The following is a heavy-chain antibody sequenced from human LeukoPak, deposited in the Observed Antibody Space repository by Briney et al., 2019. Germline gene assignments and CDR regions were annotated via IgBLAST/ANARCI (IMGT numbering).Heavy chain of an antibody. J-gene: IGHJ4*02. CDR3: ARRAVRGNFDY. CDR2: IYYSGST. V-gene: IGHV4-39*01. Sequence: PGGSLRLSCAASGFTFSSYAMSWVRQPPGKGLEWIGSIYYSGSTYYNPSLKSRVTISVDTSKNQFSLKLSSVTAADTAVYYCARRAVRGNFDYWGQGTLVTVSS. D-gene: IGHD3-10*01. CDR1: GFTFSSYA.